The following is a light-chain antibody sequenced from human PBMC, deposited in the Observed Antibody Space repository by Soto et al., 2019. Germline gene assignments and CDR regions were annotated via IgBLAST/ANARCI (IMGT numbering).Light chain of an antibody. CDR1: QSVSSSY. Sequence: EIVLTQSPGTLYLSPGERATLSCRASQSVSSSYLAWYQQKPGQAPRLLIYGASSRATGIPDRFSGSGSGTDFTLTISRLEPEDFAVYYCQQYGSSPTFGQGNKVEIK. CDR3: QQYGSSPT. CDR2: GAS. V-gene: IGKV3-20*01. J-gene: IGKJ1*01.